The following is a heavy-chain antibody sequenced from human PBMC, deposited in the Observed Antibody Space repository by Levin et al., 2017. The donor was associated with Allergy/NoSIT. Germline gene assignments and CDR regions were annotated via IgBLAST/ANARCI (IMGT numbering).Heavy chain of an antibody. CDR2: IHYSGST. Sequence: SETLSLTCTISGGSINGYYWSWIRQPPGKGLEWIGYIHYSGSTDYNPSLKSRVTISLDTSKNQFSLKLRSVTGADTAVYYCARRGGGSPFDYWGQGTLVTVSS. CDR3: ARRGGGSPFDY. CDR1: GGSINGYY. V-gene: IGHV4-59*08. J-gene: IGHJ4*02. D-gene: IGHD5-12*01.